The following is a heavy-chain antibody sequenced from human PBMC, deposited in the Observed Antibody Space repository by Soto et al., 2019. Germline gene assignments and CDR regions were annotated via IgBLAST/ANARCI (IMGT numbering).Heavy chain of an antibody. CDR2: IYYSGST. V-gene: IGHV4-31*03. D-gene: IGHD3-16*02. J-gene: IGHJ4*02. Sequence: QVQLQESGPGLVKPSQTLSLTCTVSGGSISSGGYYWSWIRQHPGKGLEWIGYIYYSGSTYYNPSLKRRVTISVATSKNQFSLKLSSVTAADTAVYYCALGGELSLHDYWGQGTLVTVSS. CDR1: GGSISSGGYY. CDR3: ALGGELSLHDY.